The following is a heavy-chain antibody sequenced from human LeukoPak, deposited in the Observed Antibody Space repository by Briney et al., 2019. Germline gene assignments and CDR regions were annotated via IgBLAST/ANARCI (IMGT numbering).Heavy chain of an antibody. CDR2: INHSGST. J-gene: IGHJ4*02. Sequence: SETLSLTCTVSGGSITSDHWNWIRQPPGKGLEWIGEINHSGSTNYNPSLKSRVTISVDTSKNQFSLKLSSVTAADTAVYYCARARRRGYYGSGSYYVDYWGQGTLVTVSS. D-gene: IGHD3-10*01. CDR3: ARARRRGYYGSGSYYVDY. CDR1: GGSITSDH. V-gene: IGHV4-34*01.